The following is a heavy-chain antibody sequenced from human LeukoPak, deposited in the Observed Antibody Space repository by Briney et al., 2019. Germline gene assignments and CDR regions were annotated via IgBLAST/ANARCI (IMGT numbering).Heavy chain of an antibody. V-gene: IGHV4-34*01. J-gene: IGHJ3*02. D-gene: IGHD3-22*01. Sequence: PSETLSLTCAVYGGSFSGYYWSWIRQPPGKGLEWIGEINHSGSTNYNPSLKSRVTISVDTSKNQFSLKLSSVTAADTAVYYCARGYYYDSSGYYGAPTPFDIWGQGTMVTVSS. CDR3: ARGYYYDSSGYYGAPTPFDI. CDR1: GGSFSGYY. CDR2: INHSGST.